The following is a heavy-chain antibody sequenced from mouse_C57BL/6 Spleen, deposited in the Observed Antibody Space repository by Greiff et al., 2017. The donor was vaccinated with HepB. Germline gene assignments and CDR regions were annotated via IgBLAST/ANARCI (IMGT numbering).Heavy chain of an antibody. Sequence: EVKLQESGPELVKPGASVKMSCKASGYTFTDYNMHWVKQSHGKSLEWIGYINPNNGGTSYNQKFKGKATLTVNKSSSTAYMELRSLTSEESAVYYCARRYYGSSSNWYFDVWGTGTTVTVSS. CDR2: INPNNGGT. V-gene: IGHV1-22*01. J-gene: IGHJ1*03. CDR1: GYTFTDYN. CDR3: ARRYYGSSSNWYFDV. D-gene: IGHD1-1*01.